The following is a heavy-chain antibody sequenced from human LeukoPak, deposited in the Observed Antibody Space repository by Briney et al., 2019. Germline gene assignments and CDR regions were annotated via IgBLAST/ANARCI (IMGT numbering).Heavy chain of an antibody. CDR3: TRSGLVVVVPAAFDP. V-gene: IGHV3-49*03. D-gene: IGHD2-2*01. Sequence: GGSLRLSCTASGFTFGDYAMSWIRQAPGKGLEWVGFIRSKAYGGTTEYAASVKGRFTISRDDSKSIAYLQMNSLKTEDTAVYYCTRSGLVVVVPAAFDPWGQGTLVTVSS. CDR2: IRSKAYGGTT. J-gene: IGHJ5*02. CDR1: GFTFGDYA.